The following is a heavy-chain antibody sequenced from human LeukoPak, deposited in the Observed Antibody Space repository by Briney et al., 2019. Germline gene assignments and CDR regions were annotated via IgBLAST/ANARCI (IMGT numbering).Heavy chain of an antibody. CDR2: VFTSGST. D-gene: IGHD2-2*01. V-gene: IGHV4-4*07. CDR1: GGSVNNY. CDR3: ARHFYCSSSGCPSHDGAFDI. Sequence: SETLSLTCAVSGGSVNNYWSWIRQPAGKGLEWIGRVFTSGSTNYNPPLKSRITVSIDTAKNQFSLKLTSVTAADTAVYYCARHFYCSSSGCPSHDGAFDIWGQGTMVTVSS. J-gene: IGHJ3*02.